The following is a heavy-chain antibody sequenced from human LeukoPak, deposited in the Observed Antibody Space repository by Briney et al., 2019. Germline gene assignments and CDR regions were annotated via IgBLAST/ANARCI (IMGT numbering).Heavy chain of an antibody. Sequence: PGGSLRLSCTASGFTFGDYAMSWVRQAPGKGLEWVGFIRSKAYGGTTEYAASVKGRFTISRDDSKSIAYLQMNSLKTEDTAVYYCTRFEVVVAAIFDYWGQGTLVTVSS. J-gene: IGHJ4*02. CDR1: GFTFGDYA. CDR2: IRSKAYGGTT. D-gene: IGHD2-15*01. CDR3: TRFEVVVAAIFDY. V-gene: IGHV3-49*04.